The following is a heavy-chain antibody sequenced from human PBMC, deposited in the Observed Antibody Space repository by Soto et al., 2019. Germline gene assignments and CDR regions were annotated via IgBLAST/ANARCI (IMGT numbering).Heavy chain of an antibody. CDR3: AREILRYSSSSSGWLAFDI. D-gene: IGHD6-6*01. Sequence: EASVKVSCKASGYAFTSYYMHWVRQAPGQGLEWMGIINPSGGSTSYAQKFQGRVTMTRDTSTSTVYMELSSLRSEDTAVYYCAREILRYSSSSSGWLAFDIWGQGTMVTGSS. CDR2: INPSGGST. J-gene: IGHJ3*02. CDR1: GYAFTSYY. V-gene: IGHV1-46*01.